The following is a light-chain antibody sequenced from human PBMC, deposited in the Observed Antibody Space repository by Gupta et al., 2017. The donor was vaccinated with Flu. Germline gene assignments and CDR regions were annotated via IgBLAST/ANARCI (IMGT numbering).Light chain of an antibody. CDR3: QHRNNWIT. CDR1: QSVGHY. V-gene: IGKV3-11*01. J-gene: IGKJ4*01. Sequence: PGERATLSCRASQSVGHYLAWYVQKPSQAPRLLIYDAFNRATGIPAMFSGSGSGTDFTLTINSLEPEDFAIYYWQHRNNWITFGGGTKVEIK. CDR2: DAF.